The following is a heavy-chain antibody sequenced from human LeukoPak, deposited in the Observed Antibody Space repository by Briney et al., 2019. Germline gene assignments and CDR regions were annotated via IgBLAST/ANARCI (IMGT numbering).Heavy chain of an antibody. J-gene: IGHJ4*02. CDR2: INTDGSSL. D-gene: IGHD2-21*02. CDR1: GFTFSSYW. V-gene: IGHV3-74*01. Sequence: GGSLRLSCAASGFTFSSYWMYWVRQAPGKGLVWVSRINTDGSSLNYADSVKGRFTISRDNSKNTLYLQMNSLRAEDTAVYYCASFLGGDSGYWGQGTLVTVSS. CDR3: ASFLGGDSGY.